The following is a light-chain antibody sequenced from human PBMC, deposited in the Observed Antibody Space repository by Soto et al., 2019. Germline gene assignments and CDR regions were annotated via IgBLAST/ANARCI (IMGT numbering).Light chain of an antibody. J-gene: IGKJ1*01. CDR3: QQYNSYS. V-gene: IGKV1-5*01. CDR1: QSISNW. CDR2: HAS. Sequence: DIQMTQYPATLPASVGDRVTITCRASQSISNWLAWYQLKPGTAPKLLIYHASTLESGVPSRFSGSGSGTEFTLTISSLQPDDFATYYCQQYNSYSFGQGTKVDNK.